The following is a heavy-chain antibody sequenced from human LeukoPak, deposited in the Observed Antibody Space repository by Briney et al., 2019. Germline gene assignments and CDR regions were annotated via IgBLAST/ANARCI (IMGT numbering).Heavy chain of an antibody. D-gene: IGHD2-15*01. Sequence: SVKVSCKASGGTFSSYIITWVRQAPGQGLEWMGGINPIFGTASYAQKFRGRVTFTTDESTSTAYMELTSLKAEDTAVYYCAREEYCSGGSCYPRHHFDHWGQGTLVTVSS. CDR2: INPIFGTA. V-gene: IGHV1-69*05. CDR1: GGTFSSYI. J-gene: IGHJ4*02. CDR3: AREEYCSGGSCYPRHHFDH.